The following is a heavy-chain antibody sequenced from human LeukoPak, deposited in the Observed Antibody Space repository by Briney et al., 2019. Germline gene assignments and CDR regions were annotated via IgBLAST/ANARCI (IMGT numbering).Heavy chain of an antibody. CDR1: GFTFSAFW. Sequence: GGSLRLSCAASGFTFSAFWMSWVRQAPGKGLEWVASIKVDGSDKYYVDSVKGRFTISRDNAKSSLFPQMSSLRVEGTAVYYCTRAGRSFDYWGQGALVTISS. V-gene: IGHV3-7*01. CDR3: TRAGRSFDY. J-gene: IGHJ4*02. CDR2: IKVDGSDK.